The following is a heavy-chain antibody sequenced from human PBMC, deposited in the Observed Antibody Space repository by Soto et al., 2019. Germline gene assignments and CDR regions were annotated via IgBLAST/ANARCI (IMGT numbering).Heavy chain of an antibody. D-gene: IGHD2-15*01. CDR1: GFTFSSYD. CDR2: IGTAGDT. J-gene: IGHJ4*02. Sequence: EVQLVESGGGLVQPGGSLRLSCAASGFTFSSYDMHWVRQATGKGLEWVSSIGTAGDTYYPGSVKGRFTISRDNGKNSLFRQMDRLRGGDTAVYYCARARCVSCHWSGSYVCCSSPPDYWGQGTLVTVSS. CDR3: ARARCVSCHWSGSYVCCSSPPDY. V-gene: IGHV3-13*01.